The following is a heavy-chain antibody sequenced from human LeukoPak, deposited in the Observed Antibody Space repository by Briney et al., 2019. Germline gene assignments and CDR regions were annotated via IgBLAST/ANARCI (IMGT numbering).Heavy chain of an antibody. CDR2: INHSGST. CDR1: GGSFSGYY. CDR3: ASPYSSGYSFDY. Sequence: SETLSPTCAVYGGSFSGYYWSWIRQPPGKGLEWIGEINHSGSTNYNPSLKSRVTISVDTSKNQFSLKLSSVTAADTAVYYCASPYSSGYSFDYWGQGTLVAVSS. V-gene: IGHV4-34*01. J-gene: IGHJ4*02. D-gene: IGHD3-22*01.